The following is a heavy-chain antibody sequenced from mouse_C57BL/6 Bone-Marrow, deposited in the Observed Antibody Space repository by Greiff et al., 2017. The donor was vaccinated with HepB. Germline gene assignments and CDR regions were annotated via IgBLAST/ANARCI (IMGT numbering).Heavy chain of an antibody. CDR1: GFNIKDDY. CDR3: TTGLYGLDY. CDR2: IDPENGDT. Sequence: VQLQQSGAELVRPGASVKLSCTASGFNIKDDYMHWVKQRPEQGLEWIGWIDPENGDTEYASKFQGKATITADTSSNTAYLQLSSLTSEDTAVYYCTTGLYGLDYWGQGTTLTVSS. J-gene: IGHJ2*01. D-gene: IGHD1-2*01. V-gene: IGHV14-4*01.